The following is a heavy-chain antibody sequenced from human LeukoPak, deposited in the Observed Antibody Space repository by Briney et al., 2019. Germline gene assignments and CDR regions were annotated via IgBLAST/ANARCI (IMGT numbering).Heavy chain of an antibody. D-gene: IGHD3-22*01. CDR2: INWNGGST. Sequence: PGGSLRLSCAASGFTFDDYGMSWVRHAPGKGLEWVSGINWNGGSTDYADSVKGRFTISRDNAKNSLYLQMNSLRAEDTALYHCARDLPYYDSSGQNGPFDYWGQGTLVTVSS. CDR3: ARDLPYYDSSGQNGPFDY. CDR1: GFTFDDYG. V-gene: IGHV3-20*01. J-gene: IGHJ4*02.